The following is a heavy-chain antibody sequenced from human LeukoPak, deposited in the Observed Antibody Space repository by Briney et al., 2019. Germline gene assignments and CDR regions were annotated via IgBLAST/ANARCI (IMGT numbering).Heavy chain of an antibody. V-gene: IGHV3-23*01. CDR2: ISGGGGST. Sequence: GGSLRLSCAASGFTFSGCAMGWVRQAPGKGLEWVSVISGGGGSTYYADSVKGRFTISRDNSKNTLYLQMNGLRAEDTAVYYCAKGRYGSSRYPFDYWGQGTLVTVSS. CDR3: AKGRYGSSRYPFDY. D-gene: IGHD6-13*01. J-gene: IGHJ4*02. CDR1: GFTFSGCA.